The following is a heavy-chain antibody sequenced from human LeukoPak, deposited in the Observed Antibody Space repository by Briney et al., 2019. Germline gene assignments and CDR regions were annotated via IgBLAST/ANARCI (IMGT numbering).Heavy chain of an antibody. CDR3: VPSASYYFDY. CDR1: GYTFTNYY. CDR2: INPKSGGT. J-gene: IGHJ4*02. V-gene: IGHV1-2*02. Sequence: ASVKVSCKASGYTFTNYYMHWVRQAPGLGFEWMGWINPKSGGTSYPQKFQGRLTMTGDTSISTAYMELSRLRSDDTAVYYCVPSASYYFDYWGQGTLATVPS. D-gene: IGHD1-26*01.